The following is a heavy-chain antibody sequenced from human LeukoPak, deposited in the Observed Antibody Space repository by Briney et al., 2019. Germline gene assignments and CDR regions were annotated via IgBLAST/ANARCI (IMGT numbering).Heavy chain of an antibody. CDR3: ARDLHSSGYYRSDAFDI. V-gene: IGHV1-18*01. D-gene: IGHD3-22*01. Sequence: ASVKVSRKASGYTFSRYGVSWVRQAPGQGLEWMGWISAYNGNTDHAQKFQGRVTMTTDTSTSTAYMELRSLRSDDTAVYYCARDLHSSGYYRSDAFDIWGQGTMVTVSS. CDR2: ISAYNGNT. J-gene: IGHJ3*02. CDR1: GYTFSRYG.